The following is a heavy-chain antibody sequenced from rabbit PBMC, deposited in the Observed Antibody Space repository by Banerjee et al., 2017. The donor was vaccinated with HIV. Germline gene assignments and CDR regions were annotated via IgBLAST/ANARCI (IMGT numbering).Heavy chain of an antibody. J-gene: IGHJ3*01. Sequence: QSLEESGGDLVKPGASLTLTCTASGFSLSSSYNMCWVRQAPGKGLEWIGCINTGSGSTWYASWGKGRFTISKTTSTPVTLQTTSLTAADTATYFCARGYDDYDARLDLWGPGTLVTVS. CDR3: ARGYDDYDARLDL. CDR2: INTGSGST. D-gene: IGHD2-1*01. V-gene: IGHV1S40*01. CDR1: GFSLSSSYN.